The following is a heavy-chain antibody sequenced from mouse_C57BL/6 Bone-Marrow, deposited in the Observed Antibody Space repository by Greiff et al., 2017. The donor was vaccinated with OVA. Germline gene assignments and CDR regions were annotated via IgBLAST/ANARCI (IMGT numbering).Heavy chain of an antibody. Sequence: QVQLQQPGAELVMPGASVKLSCKASGYTFTSYWMHWVKQRPGQGLEWIGEIDPSDSYTNYNQKFKGKSTLTVDKSSSTAYMQLSSLTSEDPAVYYCARPITTVVDYYAMDYWGQGTSVTVSS. D-gene: IGHD1-1*01. J-gene: IGHJ4*01. CDR3: ARPITTVVDYYAMDY. V-gene: IGHV1-69*01. CDR1: GYTFTSYW. CDR2: IDPSDSYT.